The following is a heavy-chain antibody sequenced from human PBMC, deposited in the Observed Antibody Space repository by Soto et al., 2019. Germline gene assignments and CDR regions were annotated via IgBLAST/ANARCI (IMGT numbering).Heavy chain of an antibody. CDR1: GFTFDSPYSHG. J-gene: IGHJ4*01. CDR2: ISSNGANT. V-gene: IGHV3-23*01. Sequence: PGGSLRLSCAASGFTFDSPYSHGMSWVRQSPGKGPEWVSTISSNGANTHCAESVKGRFTISKDASRNTVHLHMNSLRAEDTATYFCVSWVSAHFDYWGHGTPVTVS. D-gene: IGHD2-8*01. CDR3: VSWVSAHFDY.